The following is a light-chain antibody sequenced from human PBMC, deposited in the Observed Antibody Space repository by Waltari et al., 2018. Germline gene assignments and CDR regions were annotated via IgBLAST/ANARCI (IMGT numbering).Light chain of an antibody. Sequence: EIVLTQSPGTLSLSPGERATLSCRASQSVSSSYLAWYQQKPGQAPRLLIYGASSRATGIPDRFSGSWSGTDFTLTISRLEPEDFAFYYCQQYGNSPVTFGQGTKVEIK. V-gene: IGKV3-20*01. CDR2: GAS. J-gene: IGKJ1*01. CDR3: QQYGNSPVT. CDR1: QSVSSSY.